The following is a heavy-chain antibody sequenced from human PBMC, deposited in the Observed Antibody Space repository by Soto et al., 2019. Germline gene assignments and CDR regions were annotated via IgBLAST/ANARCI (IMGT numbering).Heavy chain of an antibody. J-gene: IGHJ4*02. CDR3: ARQIYDSDTGPNFQYYFDS. V-gene: IGHV5-10-1*01. D-gene: IGHD3-22*01. Sequence: PGESLKISCKGFGYSFAGYWITWVRQKPGKGLEWMGRIDPSDSQTYYSPSFRGHVTISATKSITTVFLQWSSLRPSDTAMYYCARQIYDSDTGPNFQYYFDSWGQGTPVTVSS. CDR1: GYSFAGYW. CDR2: IDPSDSQT.